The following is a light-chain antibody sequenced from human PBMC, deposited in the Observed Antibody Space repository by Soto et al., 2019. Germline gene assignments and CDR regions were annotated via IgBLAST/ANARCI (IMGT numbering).Light chain of an antibody. V-gene: IGKV3-11*01. CDR1: QNVRGY. J-gene: IGKJ4*01. CDR2: DAS. Sequence: EVVLTQSPGTLSLSPGERATLSCRASQNVRGYLVWYQQKPGQAPRLLIHDASNRAAGIPARFSGSGSGTDFTLTIDNIEPEDFAVYYCQQRYQWPPLTFGGGTRVEMK. CDR3: QQRYQWPPLT.